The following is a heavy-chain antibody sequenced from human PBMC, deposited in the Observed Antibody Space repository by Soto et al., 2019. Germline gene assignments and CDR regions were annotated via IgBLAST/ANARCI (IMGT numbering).Heavy chain of an antibody. CDR3: ARGRHIVVVTPSLVWFDP. Sequence: QVQLQQWGAGLLKPSETLSLTCAVYGGSFSGYYWSWIRQPPGKGLEWIGEINHSGSTNYNPSLKRRVTISVDTSKNQFSLKLSSVTAADTAVYYCARGRHIVVVTPSLVWFDPWGQGTLVTVSS. D-gene: IGHD2-21*02. V-gene: IGHV4-34*01. CDR1: GGSFSGYY. CDR2: INHSGST. J-gene: IGHJ5*02.